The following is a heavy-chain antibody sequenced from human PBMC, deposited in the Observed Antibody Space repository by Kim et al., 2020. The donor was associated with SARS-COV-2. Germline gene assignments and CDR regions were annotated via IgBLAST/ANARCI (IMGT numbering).Heavy chain of an antibody. CDR3: ARVPPMLPTSGMDV. D-gene: IGHD3-10*02. V-gene: IGHV3-74*01. Sequence: ADSVKGRFTISRDNAKNTLYLQMNSLRAEDTAVYYCARVPPMLPTSGMDVWGQGTTVTVSS. J-gene: IGHJ6*02.